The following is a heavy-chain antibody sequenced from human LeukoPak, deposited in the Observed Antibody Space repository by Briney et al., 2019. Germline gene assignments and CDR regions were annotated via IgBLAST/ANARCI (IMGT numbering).Heavy chain of an antibody. CDR2: IYSGGSI. J-gene: IGHJ4*02. Sequence: PGGSLRLSCAASGFTVSSNCMSWVRQAPGKGLEWVSVIYSGGSIHYADSVKGRFTISRDNSKNTLYLQMNSLRAEDTAVYYCARSYSSGWYYFDYWGQGTLVTVSS. CDR1: GFTVSSNC. CDR3: ARSYSSGWYYFDY. V-gene: IGHV3-53*01. D-gene: IGHD6-19*01.